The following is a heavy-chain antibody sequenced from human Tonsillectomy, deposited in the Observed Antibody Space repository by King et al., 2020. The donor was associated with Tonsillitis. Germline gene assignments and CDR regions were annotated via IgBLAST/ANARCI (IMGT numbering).Heavy chain of an antibody. CDR2: ISGSGGRT. D-gene: IGHD3-22*01. Sequence: VQLVESGGGLVQPGGSLRLSCAASGFTFSSYAMSWVRQAPGKGLEWVSAISGSGGRTYYADAVKGRVTISRDNSKNTLYLQMNSLKAEDTAVYYCAKGAPSITMIVVVTDAFDIWGQGTMVTVSS. CDR1: GFTFSSYA. CDR3: AKGAPSITMIVVVTDAFDI. V-gene: IGHV3-23*04. J-gene: IGHJ3*02.